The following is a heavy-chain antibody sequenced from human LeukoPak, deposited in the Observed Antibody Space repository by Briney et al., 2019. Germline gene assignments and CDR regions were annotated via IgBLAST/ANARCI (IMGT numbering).Heavy chain of an antibody. CDR2: ISGSGGST. Sequence: GGSLRLSCAASGFTFSSYAMSWVRQAPGKGLEWVSAISGSGGSTYYADSVKGRFTISRDNSKNTLYLQMNSLRAEDTAVYYCAKAGPTTVVTLNYFDYWGQGTLVTVSS. D-gene: IGHD4-23*01. CDR3: AKAGPTTVVTLNYFDY. CDR1: GFTFSSYA. V-gene: IGHV3-23*01. J-gene: IGHJ4*02.